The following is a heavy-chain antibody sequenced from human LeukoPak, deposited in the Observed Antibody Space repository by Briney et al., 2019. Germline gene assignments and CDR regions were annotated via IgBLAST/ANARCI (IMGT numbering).Heavy chain of an antibody. CDR1: GGSINSSSYY. D-gene: IGHD3-22*01. CDR2: IYYSGST. CDR3: ARAGLGSSGYYSLENWFDP. J-gene: IGHJ5*02. Sequence: TSETLSLTCTVSGGSINSSSYYWSWIRQPPGKGLEWIGYIYYSGSTNYNPSLKSRVTISVDTSKNQFSLKLSSVTAADTAVYYCARAGLGSSGYYSLENWFDPWGQGTLVTVSS. V-gene: IGHV4-61*01.